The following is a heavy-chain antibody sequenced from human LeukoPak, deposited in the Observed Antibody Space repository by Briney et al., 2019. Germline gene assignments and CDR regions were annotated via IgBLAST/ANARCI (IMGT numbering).Heavy chain of an antibody. CDR1: GFSFSTFW. CDR2: TKGDDSEK. D-gene: IGHD5-18*01. J-gene: IGHJ1*01. CDR3: ARSGYSYALDH. Sequence: GGSLRLSCAASGFSFSTFWMSWVRQAPGKGLEWVANTKGDDSEKHYVESVQGRFTISRDNAKNSLYLHMNSLRAEDTALYYCARSGYSYALDHWGQGSLVVVSS. V-gene: IGHV3-7*01.